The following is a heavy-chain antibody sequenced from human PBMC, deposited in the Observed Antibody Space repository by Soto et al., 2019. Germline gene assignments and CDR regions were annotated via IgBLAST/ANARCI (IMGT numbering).Heavy chain of an antibody. Sequence: QVQLVQSGAEVKEPGASVKVSCKASGYTFTSYDINWVRQATGQGLEWMGWMNPNSGNTGYAQKFQGRGTMTRNTSISTAYMELSSLRSEDTAVYYWARGITIFGVVPDWGQGTLVTVSS. V-gene: IGHV1-8*01. CDR1: GYTFTSYD. D-gene: IGHD3-3*01. CDR2: MNPNSGNT. J-gene: IGHJ4*02. CDR3: ARGITIFGVVPD.